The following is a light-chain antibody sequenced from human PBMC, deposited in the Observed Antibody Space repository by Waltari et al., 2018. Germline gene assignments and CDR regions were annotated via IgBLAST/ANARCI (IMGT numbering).Light chain of an antibody. CDR2: AAS. CDR3: QQSYNTPPMYT. CDR1: QRISRW. J-gene: IGKJ2*01. Sequence: DIQMTQSPSTLSASVGDRVTIPCRPSQRISRWLAWYQHKPGKAPKLLIYAASSLQNGVPSRFSGSGSDTEFTLTISSLQPEDFATYFCQQSYNTPPMYTFGQGTKLELK. V-gene: IGKV1-39*01.